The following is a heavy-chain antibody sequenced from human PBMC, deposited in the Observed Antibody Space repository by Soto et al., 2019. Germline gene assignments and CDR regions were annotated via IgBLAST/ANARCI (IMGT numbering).Heavy chain of an antibody. D-gene: IGHD3-3*01. J-gene: IGHJ6*02. CDR3: ARHTTIFAGMDV. V-gene: IGHV1-18*01. Sequence: GASVKVSCKASGYTFTSYGISWVRQAPGQGLEWMGWISAYNGNTNYAQKLQGRVTMTTDTSTSTAYMELRSPVTAADTAVYYCARHTTIFAGMDVWGQGTTVTVSS. CDR1: GYTFTSYG. CDR2: ISAYNGNT.